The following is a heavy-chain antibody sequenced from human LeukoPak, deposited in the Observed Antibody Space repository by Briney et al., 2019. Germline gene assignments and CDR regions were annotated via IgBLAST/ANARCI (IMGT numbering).Heavy chain of an antibody. CDR2: IDPNSGVT. Sequence: GASVKVSCKASGYTFTDYFIHWVRQAPGQGLEWMGWIDPNSGVTNSAQKFQGRVTLTRDTSIRTASMELRSLRSDDTALYYCATGGGDSYGFVDFRGQGTLVTVSS. D-gene: IGHD5-18*01. CDR3: ATGGGDSYGFVDF. J-gene: IGHJ4*02. CDR1: GYTFTDYF. V-gene: IGHV1-2*02.